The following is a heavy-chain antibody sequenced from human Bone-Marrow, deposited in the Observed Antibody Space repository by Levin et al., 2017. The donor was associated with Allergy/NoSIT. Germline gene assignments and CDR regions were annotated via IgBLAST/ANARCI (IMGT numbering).Heavy chain of an antibody. J-gene: IGHJ6*03. CDR1: GDSLPSGSYF. CDR3: AREPVSGNYYHYYHYYMDV. V-gene: IGHV4-61*02. D-gene: IGHD3-10*01. CDR2: SYRSGSP. Sequence: SQTLSLTCSVSGDSLPSGSYFWNWIRQPAGKGLEWIGRSYRSGSPNYNPSLGSRVSISVDTSKNQFSLRLTSATAADTAVYFCAREPVSGNYYHYYHYYMDVWGEGTSVTVSS.